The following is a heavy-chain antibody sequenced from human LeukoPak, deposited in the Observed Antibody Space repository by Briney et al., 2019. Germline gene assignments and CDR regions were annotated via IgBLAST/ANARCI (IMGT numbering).Heavy chain of an antibody. J-gene: IGHJ5*02. CDR3: ARKGSGYSSSWSLTNWFDP. Sequence: PSETLSLTCTVSGGSITSSSYYWGWIRQPPGKGLEWIGSIYYSGSTYYNPSLKSRVTISVDTSKNQFSLKLSSVTAADTAVYYCARKGSGYSSSWSLTNWFDPWGQGTLVTVSS. CDR2: IYYSGST. CDR1: GGSITSSSYY. V-gene: IGHV4-39*01. D-gene: IGHD6-13*01.